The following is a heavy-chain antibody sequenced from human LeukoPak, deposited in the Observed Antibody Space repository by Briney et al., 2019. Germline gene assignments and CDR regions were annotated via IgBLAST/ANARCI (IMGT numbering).Heavy chain of an antibody. Sequence: GRSLRLSCAASGFTFSSYAMHWVRQAPGKGLEWVALISYDGSNKYYADSVQGRFTISRDNSKNTLYLQMNSLRPEDTAVYYCARVLIGGYAMDVWGQGTTVTVSS. V-gene: IGHV3-30-3*01. CDR3: ARVLIGGYAMDV. D-gene: IGHD3-22*01. J-gene: IGHJ6*02. CDR2: ISYDGSNK. CDR1: GFTFSSYA.